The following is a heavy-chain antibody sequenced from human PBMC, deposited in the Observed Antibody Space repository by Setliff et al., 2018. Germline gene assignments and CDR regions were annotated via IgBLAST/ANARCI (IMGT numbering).Heavy chain of an antibody. CDR2: VNPGGLTS. D-gene: IGHD6-25*01. V-gene: IGHV1-46*01. J-gene: IGHJ4*02. Sequence: ASVKVSCKTSGYSFTSHYMHWVRQAPGQGLEWMGIVNPGGLTSSSTQKFEGRVTMTRDTSTSTVYMELNSLTSDDTAVDYCAKAGLAAAGSKGVFDHWGQGTLVTVSS. CDR3: AKAGLAAAGSKGVFDH. CDR1: GYSFTSHY.